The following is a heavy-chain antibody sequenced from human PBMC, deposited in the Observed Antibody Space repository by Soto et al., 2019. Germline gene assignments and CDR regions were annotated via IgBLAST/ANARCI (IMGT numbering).Heavy chain of an antibody. V-gene: IGHV4-31*03. Sequence: QVQLQESGPGLVKPSQTLSLTCTVSGGSISSGGYYWSWIRQHPGTGLEWIGYIYYSGSTYYNPSLKRRVTISVDPSKNPFSLTLSSVTAAATAVYYWAREVEYSSGCIDYWGQGTLFTVSS. CDR3: AREVEYSSGCIDY. CDR1: GGSISSGGYY. D-gene: IGHD6-19*01. J-gene: IGHJ4*02. CDR2: IYYSGST.